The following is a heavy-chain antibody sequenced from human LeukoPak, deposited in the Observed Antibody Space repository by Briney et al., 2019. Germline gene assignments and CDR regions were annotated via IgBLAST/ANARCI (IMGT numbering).Heavy chain of an antibody. CDR2: INSDGSST. D-gene: IGHD3-3*01. J-gene: IGHJ4*02. CDR3: ARAVDFWSGYSFDY. CDR1: GFTFSSYW. Sequence: GGSLRLSCAASGFTFSSYWMHWVRQAPGKGLVWVSRINSDGSSTSYADSVKGRFTISRDNAKNTLYLQMNSLRAEDTAVYYCARAVDFWSGYSFDYWGRGTLVTVSS. V-gene: IGHV3-74*01.